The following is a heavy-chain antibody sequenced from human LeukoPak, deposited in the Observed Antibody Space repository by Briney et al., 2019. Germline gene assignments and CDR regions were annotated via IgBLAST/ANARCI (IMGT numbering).Heavy chain of an antibody. Sequence: PSETLSLTCAVYGGSFSGYYWSWIRQPPGKGLEWIGEINHSGSTNYNPSLKSRVTISVDTSKNQFSLKPSSVTAADTAVYYCASRYYYGSGSYPDYWGQGTLVTVSS. CDR1: GGSFSGYY. CDR3: ASRYYYGSGSYPDY. CDR2: INHSGST. V-gene: IGHV4-34*01. J-gene: IGHJ4*02. D-gene: IGHD3-10*01.